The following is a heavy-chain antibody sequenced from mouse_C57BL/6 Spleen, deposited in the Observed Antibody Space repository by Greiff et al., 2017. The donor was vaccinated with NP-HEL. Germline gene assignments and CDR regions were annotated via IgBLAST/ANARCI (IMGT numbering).Heavy chain of an antibody. CDR3: ARRGALPWDY. V-gene: IGHV1-26*01. Sequence: EVQLQQSGPELVKPGASVKISCKASGYTFTDYYMNWVKQSHGKSLEWIGDINPNNGGTSYNQKFKGKATLTVDKSSSTAYMELRSLTSEDSAVYYCARRGALPWDYWGQGTTLTVSS. CDR1: GYTFTDYY. CDR2: INPNNGGT. D-gene: IGHD1-3*01. J-gene: IGHJ2*01.